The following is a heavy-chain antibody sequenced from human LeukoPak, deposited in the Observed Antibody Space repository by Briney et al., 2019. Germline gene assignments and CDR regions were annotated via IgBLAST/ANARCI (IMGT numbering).Heavy chain of an antibody. J-gene: IGHJ4*02. CDR1: GFTFSHYG. CDR3: AKDAQRGFDYSNSLKN. D-gene: IGHD4-11*01. CDR2: IWSDGSNR. V-gene: IGHV3-33*06. Sequence: GGSLRLSCATSGFTFSHYGMHWVRQAPGKGLEWAAVIWSDGSNRYYGDPVKGRFIISRDNFQSTVYLQMNNLRAEDTAVYYCAKDAQRGFDYSNSLKNWGQGTLVTVSS.